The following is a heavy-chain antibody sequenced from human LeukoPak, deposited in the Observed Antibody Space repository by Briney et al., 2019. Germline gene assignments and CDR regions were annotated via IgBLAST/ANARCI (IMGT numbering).Heavy chain of an antibody. CDR2: ISSSSSYI. CDR1: GFTFSSYS. CDR3: ARDYGDYGNDDALDI. V-gene: IGHV3-21*01. Sequence: GGSLRLSCAASGFTFSSYSMNWVRQAPGKGLEWVSSISSSSSYIYYADSVKGRFTISRDNAKNSLYLQMNSLRAEDTAVYYCARDYGDYGNDDALDIWGQGTMVTVSS. J-gene: IGHJ3*02. D-gene: IGHD4-17*01.